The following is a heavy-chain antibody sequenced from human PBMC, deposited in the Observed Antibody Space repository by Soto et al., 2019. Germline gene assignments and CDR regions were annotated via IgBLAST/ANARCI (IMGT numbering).Heavy chain of an antibody. Sequence: PSETLSLTCSVSGGSMRSYYWNWIRQPPGRGLEWIGYIFYTGRTNYHSSLKSRVTISIDTSRKQFSLNLSSVTAADTAVYYCAGERPYQHDNVGWTGAFDLWGQGKSATVSS. CDR2: IFYTGRT. CDR3: AGERPYQHDNVGWTGAFDL. V-gene: IGHV4-59*01. D-gene: IGHD1-1*01. CDR1: GGSMRSYY. J-gene: IGHJ3*01.